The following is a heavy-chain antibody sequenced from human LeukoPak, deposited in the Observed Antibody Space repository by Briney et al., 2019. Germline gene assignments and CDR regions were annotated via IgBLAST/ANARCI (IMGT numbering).Heavy chain of an antibody. D-gene: IGHD6-13*01. CDR2: ISSSSSYI. CDR3: ERDSGWGIAAARTHHDAFDI. CDR1: GFTFSSYS. J-gene: IGHJ3*02. V-gene: IGHV3-21*01. Sequence: GGSLRLSCAASGFTFSSYSMNWVRQAPGKGLEWVSSISSSSSYIYYADSVKGRFTISRDNAKNSLYLQMNSLRAEDTAVYYCERDSGWGIAAARTHHDAFDIWGQGTMLSVSS.